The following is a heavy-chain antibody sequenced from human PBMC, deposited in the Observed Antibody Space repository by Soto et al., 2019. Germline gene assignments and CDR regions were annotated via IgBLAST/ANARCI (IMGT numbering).Heavy chain of an antibody. J-gene: IGHJ4*02. V-gene: IGHV1-24*01. CDR3: AREGAAGGDY. D-gene: IGHD6-13*01. CDR2: FDPEDGET. Sequence: GASVKVSCKVSGYTLTELSMHWVRQAPGKGLEWMGGFDPEDGETIYAQKFQGRVTMTADKSTSTAYMELSSLRSEDTAVYYCAREGAAGGDYWGQGTLVTVSS. CDR1: GYTLTELS.